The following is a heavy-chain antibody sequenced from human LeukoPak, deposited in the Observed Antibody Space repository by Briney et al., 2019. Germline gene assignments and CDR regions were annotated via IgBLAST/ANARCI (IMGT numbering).Heavy chain of an antibody. V-gene: IGHV4-30-2*01. CDR3: ARLKGYYGSGSYFDY. J-gene: IGHJ4*02. CDR2: IYHSGST. Sequence: SETLSLTCAVYGGSFSGYYWGWIRQPPGKGLEWIGYIYHSGSTYYNPSLKSRVTISVDRSKNQFSLKLSSVTAADTAVYYCARLKGYYGSGSYFDYWGQGTLVTVSS. D-gene: IGHD3-10*01. CDR1: GGSFSGYY.